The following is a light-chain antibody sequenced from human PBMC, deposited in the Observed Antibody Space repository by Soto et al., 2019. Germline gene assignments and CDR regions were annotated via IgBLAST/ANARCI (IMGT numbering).Light chain of an antibody. J-gene: IGKJ2*01. CDR1: QSVSSSY. V-gene: IGKV3-20*01. Sequence: EIVLTQSPGTLSLSPGERVTLSCRASQSVSSSYLAWYKQKHGQAPRLLIYGASSRATGIPDRFSGSGSGTDFTLTISRLEPEDFAVYYCQQYGSSPHTFGQGTKLEIK. CDR3: QQYGSSPHT. CDR2: GAS.